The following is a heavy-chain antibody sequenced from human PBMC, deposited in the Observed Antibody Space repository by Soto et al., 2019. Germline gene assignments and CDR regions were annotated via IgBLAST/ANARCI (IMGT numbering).Heavy chain of an antibody. CDR2: INPNSGGT. CDR1: GYTFTGYY. D-gene: IGHD3-3*01. Sequence: ASVKVSCKASGYTFTGYYMHWVRQAPGQGLEWMGWINPNSGGTNYAQKFQGWVTMTRDTSISTAYMELSRLGSDDTAVYYCARSMGRITIFGVVIADYYYYGMDVWGQGTTVTISS. CDR3: ARSMGRITIFGVVIADYYYYGMDV. V-gene: IGHV1-2*04. J-gene: IGHJ6*02.